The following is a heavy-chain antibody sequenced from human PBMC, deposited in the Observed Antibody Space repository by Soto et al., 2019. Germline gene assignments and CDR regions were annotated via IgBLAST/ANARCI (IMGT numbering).Heavy chain of an antibody. CDR1: GCTFNNYS. Sequence: ASVKVSCKGSGCTFNNYSSSGVRQAPGQGLEWVGRIGPYKSNIKYSEKLQGRVTMTTDTSTSTAYLDLRSLRSDDTAVYYCARDLDGSGSYYTDYWGQGTLVTVSS. V-gene: IGHV1-18*01. CDR2: IGPYKSNI. D-gene: IGHD3-10*01. J-gene: IGHJ4*02. CDR3: ARDLDGSGSYYTDY.